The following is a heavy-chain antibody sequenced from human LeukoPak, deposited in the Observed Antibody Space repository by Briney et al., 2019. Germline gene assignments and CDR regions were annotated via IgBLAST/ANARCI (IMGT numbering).Heavy chain of an antibody. CDR3: ARRRLYDSGRFD. D-gene: IGHD3-10*01. J-gene: IGHJ4*02. Sequence: SETLSLTCTVSGGSISSSSHYWGWIRQPPGKGLEWLGTLYHRGNTFYNPSLKGRVSISVDTSKNHFSLNVTSVTPADTAVYFCARRRLYDSGRFDWGQGTLVTVSS. CDR2: LYHRGNT. V-gene: IGHV4-39*02. CDR1: GGSISSSSHY.